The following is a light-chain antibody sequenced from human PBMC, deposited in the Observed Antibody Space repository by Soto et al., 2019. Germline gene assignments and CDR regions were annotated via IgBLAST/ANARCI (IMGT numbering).Light chain of an antibody. CDR3: QHSHSAPLT. CDR1: QSISSH. CDR2: AAS. Sequence: DLQLTQSPSSLSASVGDRVTITCRASQSISSHLNWYQQKPGKAPKLLICAASTLLSGVPSRFSGSGSGTDFTLTISSLHPEDFATYSCQHSHSAPLTFGGGTKVEIK. J-gene: IGKJ4*01. V-gene: IGKV1-39*01.